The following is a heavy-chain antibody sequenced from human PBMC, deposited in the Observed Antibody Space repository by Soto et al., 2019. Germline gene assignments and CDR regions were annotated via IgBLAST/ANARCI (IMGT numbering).Heavy chain of an antibody. Sequence: TLSLTCTVSGGSISSGGYYWSWIRQHPGKGLEWIGYIYYSGSTYYNPSLKSRVTISVDTSKNQFSLKLSSVTAADTAVYYCARKATVTTCFDYWGQGTLVTVSS. V-gene: IGHV4-31*03. D-gene: IGHD4-17*01. J-gene: IGHJ4*02. CDR2: IYYSGST. CDR1: GGSISSGGYY. CDR3: ARKATVTTCFDY.